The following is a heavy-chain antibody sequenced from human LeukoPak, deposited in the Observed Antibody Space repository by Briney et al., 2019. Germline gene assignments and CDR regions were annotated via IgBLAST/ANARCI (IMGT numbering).Heavy chain of an antibody. D-gene: IGHD4-11*01. J-gene: IGHJ6*03. CDR1: GGSISSYY. V-gene: IGHV4-59*01. Sequence: SSETLSLTCTVSGGSISSYYWSWIRQPPGKGLEWIGYIYYSGSTNYNPSLKSRVTISVDTSKNQFSLKLSSVTAADTAVYYCARTTEGGYSNGYFYYYYMDVWGKGTTVTISS. CDR3: ARTTEGGYSNGYFYYYYMDV. CDR2: IYYSGST.